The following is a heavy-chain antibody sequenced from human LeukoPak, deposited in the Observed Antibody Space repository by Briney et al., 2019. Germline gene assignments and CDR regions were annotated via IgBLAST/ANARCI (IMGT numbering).Heavy chain of an antibody. Sequence: SETLSLTCAGYGGSFSGYYWSWIRQPPGKGLEWIGEINHSGSTNYNPSLKSRVTISVDTSKNQFSLKLSSVTAADTAVYYCARGGDQLWFNYWGQGTLVTVSS. J-gene: IGHJ4*02. V-gene: IGHV4-34*01. CDR1: GGSFSGYY. D-gene: IGHD5-18*01. CDR3: ARGGDQLWFNY. CDR2: INHSGST.